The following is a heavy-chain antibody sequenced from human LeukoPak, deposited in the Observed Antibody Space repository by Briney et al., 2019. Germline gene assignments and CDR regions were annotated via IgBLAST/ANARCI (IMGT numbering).Heavy chain of an antibody. Sequence: PGGSLRLSCAASGFTFSNYGMHWVRQAPGKGLEWVAFIQYDGSNKYYADSVKGRFTISRDNSKNTLYLQMNSLRAEDTAVYYCARDREQLWYHAGYYFDYWGQGTLVTVSS. V-gene: IGHV3-30*02. CDR2: IQYDGSNK. CDR3: ARDREQLWYHAGYYFDY. D-gene: IGHD5-18*01. CDR1: GFTFSNYG. J-gene: IGHJ4*02.